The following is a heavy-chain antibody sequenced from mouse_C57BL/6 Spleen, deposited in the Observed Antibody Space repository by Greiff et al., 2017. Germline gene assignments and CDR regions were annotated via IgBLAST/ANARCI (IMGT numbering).Heavy chain of an antibody. CDR3: ARSPSITTVVATPAWFAY. Sequence: VQLQQPGTELVKPGASVKLSCKASGYTFTSYWMHWVKQRPGQGLEWIGNINPSNGGTNYNEKFKSKATLTVDKSSSTAYMQLSSLTSEDSAVYYCARSPSITTVVATPAWFAYWGQGTLVTVSA. CDR1: GYTFTSYW. V-gene: IGHV1-53*01. J-gene: IGHJ3*01. D-gene: IGHD1-1*01. CDR2: INPSNGGT.